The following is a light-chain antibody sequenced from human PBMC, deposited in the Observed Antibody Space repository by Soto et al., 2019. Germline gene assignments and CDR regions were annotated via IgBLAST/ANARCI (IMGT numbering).Light chain of an antibody. J-gene: IGKJ3*01. Sequence: EIVMTQSPATLSVSPGERATLSCRAXXSVSSNLAWYQQKPGQAPRLLIYGASTRATGIPARFSGSGSGTEFTLTISSLQSEDFAVYYCQQYNNWPPFTFGPGTKVDIK. CDR2: GAS. CDR3: QQYNNWPPFT. V-gene: IGKV3-15*01. CDR1: XSVSSN.